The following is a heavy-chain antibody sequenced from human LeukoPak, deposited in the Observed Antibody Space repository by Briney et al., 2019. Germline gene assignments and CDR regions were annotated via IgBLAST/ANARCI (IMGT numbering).Heavy chain of an antibody. CDR2: IYPGDPDT. CDR3: ARHRGSSWDHDAFDI. J-gene: IGHJ3*02. V-gene: IGHV5-51*01. CDR1: GYSITNYW. Sequence: GASLKISSKASGYSITNYWIGLVRQLRGKVLELMGIIYPGDPDTRYSPSFQGQVTITADKSISTAFLQWSSLKASTTAMYYCARHRGSSWDHDAFDIWGQGTMVTVSS. D-gene: IGHD6-13*01.